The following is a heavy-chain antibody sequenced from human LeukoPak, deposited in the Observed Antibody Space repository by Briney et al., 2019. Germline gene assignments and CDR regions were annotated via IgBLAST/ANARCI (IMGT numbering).Heavy chain of an antibody. D-gene: IGHD3-10*01. Sequence: SETLSLTCTVSGDSITTTHWWSWVRQSPGKGLEWIANAYHSDYTNYNPSLKGRATISVETSKNQFSLKLSSVTAADTAVYYCARGRITMLRGITIRKGPPEDYYYMDVWGKGTTVTVSS. CDR2: AYHSDYT. CDR1: GDSITTTHW. J-gene: IGHJ6*03. CDR3: ARGRITMLRGITIRKGPPEDYYYMDV. V-gene: IGHV4-4*02.